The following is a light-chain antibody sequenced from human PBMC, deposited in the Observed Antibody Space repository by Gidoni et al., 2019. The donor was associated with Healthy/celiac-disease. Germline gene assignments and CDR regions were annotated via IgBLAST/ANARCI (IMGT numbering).Light chain of an antibody. CDR3: MQALQTPRA. Sequence: IVMTHSPPSLHVTPGEPASISCRSSQSLLHSNGYNYLDWYLQKPGQSPQLLIYFGSNRASGVPDRFSGSGSGTDFTLKISRVEAEDVGVYYCMQALQTPRAFGQGTKVEIK. J-gene: IGKJ1*01. V-gene: IGKV2-28*01. CDR2: FGS. CDR1: QSLLHSNGYNY.